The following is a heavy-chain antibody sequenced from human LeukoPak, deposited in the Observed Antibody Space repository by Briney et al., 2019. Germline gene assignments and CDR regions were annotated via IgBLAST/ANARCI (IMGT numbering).Heavy chain of an antibody. D-gene: IGHD6-13*01. CDR1: RFTFDDYA. CDR3: AKDSSAGGSSWYDYYFYYMDV. V-gene: IGHV3-43*02. J-gene: IGHJ6*03. Sequence: GGSLRLSCALSRFTFDDYAMHWVRQAPGKGLEWVSLISGDGGGTYYADSVKGRFTISRDNSRNSLYLQMNSLRTEDTAFYYCAKDSSAGGSSWYDYYFYYMDVWGKGTTVTVSS. CDR2: ISGDGGGT.